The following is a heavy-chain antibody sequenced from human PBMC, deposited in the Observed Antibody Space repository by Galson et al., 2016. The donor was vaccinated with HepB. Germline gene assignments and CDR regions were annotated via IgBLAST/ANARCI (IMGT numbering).Heavy chain of an antibody. CDR2: IYWDDDK. J-gene: IGHJ4*02. V-gene: IGHV2-5*02. D-gene: IGHD4-23*01. CDR1: GFSLSTSGVG. Sequence: PALVTTTQTLTLTCTFSGFSLSTSGVGVGWIRQPPGKALEWLALIYWDDDKRYSPSLKSRLTITKDTSKNQVVLTMTNMDPVDTATYYCAHTVVMANVDYWGQGTLVTVSS. CDR3: AHTVVMANVDY.